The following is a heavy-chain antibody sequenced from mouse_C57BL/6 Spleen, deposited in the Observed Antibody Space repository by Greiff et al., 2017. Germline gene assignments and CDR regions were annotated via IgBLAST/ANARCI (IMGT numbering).Heavy chain of an antibody. CDR2: INPNNGGT. V-gene: IGHV1-26*01. D-gene: IGHD2-5*01. CDR1: GYTFTDYH. Sequence: VQLQQSGPELVKPGASVKISCKASGYTFTDYHMNWVKQSHGKSLEWIGDINPNNGGTSYNQKFKGKATLTVDKSSSTAYMELRSLTSEDSAVYYCARIYSNYVDWFAYWGQGTLVTVSA. J-gene: IGHJ3*01. CDR3: ARIYSNYVDWFAY.